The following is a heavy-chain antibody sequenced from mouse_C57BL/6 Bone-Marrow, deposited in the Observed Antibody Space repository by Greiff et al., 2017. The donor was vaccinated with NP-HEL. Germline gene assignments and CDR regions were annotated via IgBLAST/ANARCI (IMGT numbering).Heavy chain of an antibody. V-gene: IGHV5-4*01. J-gene: IGHJ3*01. CDR2: ISDGGSYT. Sequence: EVMLVESGGGLVKPGGSLKLSCAASGFTFSSYAMSWVRQTPEKRLEWVATISDGGSYTYYPDNVKGRFTISRDNAKNNLYLQMSHLKSEDTAMYYCARDRIPLTVLVAYWGQGTLVPVSA. CDR1: GFTFSSYA. CDR3: ARDRIPLTVLVAY. D-gene: IGHD4-1*01.